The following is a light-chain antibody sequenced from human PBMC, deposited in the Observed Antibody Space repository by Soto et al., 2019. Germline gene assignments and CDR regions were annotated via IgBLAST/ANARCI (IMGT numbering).Light chain of an antibody. V-gene: IGKV1-5*03. CDR2: KAS. J-gene: IGKJ1*01. Sequence: DIQMTQSPSTVSASVGDRVTITCRASQNIVRSLAWYQQKPGKAPKVLIYKASTLKSGVPSRFSGSGSGTEFTLTISSLQPDDFATYYCQHYNSYSEAFGQGTRWIS. CDR3: QHYNSYSEA. CDR1: QNIVRS.